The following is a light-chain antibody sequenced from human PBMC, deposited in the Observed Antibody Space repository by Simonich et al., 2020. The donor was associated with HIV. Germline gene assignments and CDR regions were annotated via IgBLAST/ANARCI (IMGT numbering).Light chain of an antibody. CDR1: QDIDNY. CDR2: DAS. CDR3: QQYDILPYT. Sequence: DIQMTQSPSSLSASVGDRVTNTCQASQDIDNYLNWYQQKPGKAPKLLIYDASSLETGIPSRFSGSGSGTYFTFTISSLQPEDIATYYCQQYDILPYTFGQGTKLEIK. J-gene: IGKJ2*01. V-gene: IGKV1-33*01.